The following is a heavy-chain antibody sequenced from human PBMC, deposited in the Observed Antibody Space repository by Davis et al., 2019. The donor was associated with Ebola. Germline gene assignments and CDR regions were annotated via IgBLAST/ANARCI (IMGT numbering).Heavy chain of an antibody. CDR1: GFTFSSYW. J-gene: IGHJ4*02. CDR2: IRSKAYGGTT. V-gene: IGHV3-49*04. D-gene: IGHD4-17*01. CDR3: TREYGGVVDY. Sequence: GGSLRLSCAASGFTFSSYWMSWVRQAPGKGLEWVGFIRSKAYGGTTEYAASVKGRFTISRDDSKSIAYLQMNSLKTEDTAVYYCTREYGGVVDYWGQGTLVTVSS.